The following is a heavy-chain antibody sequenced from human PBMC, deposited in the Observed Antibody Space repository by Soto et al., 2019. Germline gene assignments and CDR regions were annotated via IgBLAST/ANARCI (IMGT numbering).Heavy chain of an antibody. CDR2: IYYSGST. CDR3: ARSVNFRYYDSSGYYLDY. Sequence: SETLSLTCTVSGGSISSYYWSWIRQPPGKGLEWIGYIYYSGSTNYNPSLKSRVTISIDTSKNQFSLKLSSVTAADTVVYYCARSVNFRYYDSSGYYLDYWGQGTLVTVSS. CDR1: GGSISSYY. V-gene: IGHV4-59*01. D-gene: IGHD3-22*01. J-gene: IGHJ4*02.